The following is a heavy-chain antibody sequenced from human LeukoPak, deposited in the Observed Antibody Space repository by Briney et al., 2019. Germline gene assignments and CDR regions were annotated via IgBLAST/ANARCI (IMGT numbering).Heavy chain of an antibody. CDR3: ATLGIRYFDWFN. CDR2: IKEDGSEK. V-gene: IGHV3-7*01. D-gene: IGHD3-9*01. Sequence: GGSLRLFCAASGFTFSRYLMSWVREAPGEGVEWVANIKEDGSEKYYVDSVKGRFTISRDNGKNSLFLQMNSLRAEDTAVYYCATLGIRYFDWFNWGQGTLVTVSS. CDR1: GFTFSRYL. J-gene: IGHJ4*02.